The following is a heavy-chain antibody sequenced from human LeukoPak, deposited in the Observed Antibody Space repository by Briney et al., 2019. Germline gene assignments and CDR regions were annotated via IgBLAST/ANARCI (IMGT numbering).Heavy chain of an antibody. Sequence: SKTLSLTCTVSGGSISRYYWSWIRQPPGKGLEWIGYIYYSGSTNYNPSLKSRLTISVDTSKNQFSLKLSPAAPAHTAVYQCATGPVGAFDYCGQGSLVTDSS. CDR2: IYYSGST. CDR1: GGSISRYY. CDR3: ATGPVGAFDY. J-gene: IGHJ4*02. D-gene: IGHD1-26*01. V-gene: IGHV4-59*12.